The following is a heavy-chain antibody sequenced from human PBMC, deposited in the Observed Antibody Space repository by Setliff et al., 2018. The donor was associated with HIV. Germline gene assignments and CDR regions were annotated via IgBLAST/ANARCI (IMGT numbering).Heavy chain of an antibody. V-gene: IGHV1-24*01. Sequence: ASVKVSCKVSGYTLTELSMHWVRQAPGKGLEWMGGFDPEDGETIYTQKFQGRVTMSEDTSTDTAYIELSSLTSQDTAVYYCARDKGIREAASLDYWGQGSLVTVSS. CDR3: ARDKGIREAASLDY. CDR2: FDPEDGET. CDR1: GYTLTELS. J-gene: IGHJ4*02. D-gene: IGHD6-13*01.